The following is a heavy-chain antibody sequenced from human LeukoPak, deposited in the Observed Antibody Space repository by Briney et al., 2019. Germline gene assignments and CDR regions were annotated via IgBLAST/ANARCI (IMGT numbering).Heavy chain of an antibody. D-gene: IGHD3-22*01. J-gene: IGHJ4*02. CDR3: AKDSSPDYYDSSGKGGSFDY. CDR2: ISWNSGSI. CDR1: GFTFDDYA. Sequence: GGSLRLSCAASGFTFDDYAIHWVRQAPGKGLEWVSGISWNSGSIGYADSVKGRFTISRDNAKNSLYLQMNSLRAEDTALYYCAKDSSPDYYDSSGKGGSFDYWGQGTLVTVSS. V-gene: IGHV3-9*01.